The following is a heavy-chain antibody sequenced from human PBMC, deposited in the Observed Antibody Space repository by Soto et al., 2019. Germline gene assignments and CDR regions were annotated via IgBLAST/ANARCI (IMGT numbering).Heavy chain of an antibody. V-gene: IGHV3-23*01. CDR3: VKAHPFDY. J-gene: IGHJ4*02. CDR1: GFPFSSYA. Sequence: GGSLRLSCAASGFPFSSYAMSWVRQAPGKGLEWVSSATGSGGSTYYADSVKGRLTISRDNSKNTLYLQMNSLRAEDTAVFYCVKAHPFDYWGQGTLVTVSS. CDR2: ATGSGGST.